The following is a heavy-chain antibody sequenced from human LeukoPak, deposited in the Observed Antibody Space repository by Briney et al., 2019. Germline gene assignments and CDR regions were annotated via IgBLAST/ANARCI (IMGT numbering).Heavy chain of an antibody. CDR3: ARAQYYDILTHSNWFDP. CDR1: GGFIRSGGYY. Sequence: SETLSLTCTVSGGFIRSGGYYWNWIRQFPGKGLQWIGYIYYGGTTYYNPSLESRVSISVDTSKNQFSLKLTSVTAADTAMYYCARAQYYDILTHSNWFDPWGQGTLVSVSS. J-gene: IGHJ5*02. CDR2: IYYGGTT. D-gene: IGHD3-9*01. V-gene: IGHV4-31*03.